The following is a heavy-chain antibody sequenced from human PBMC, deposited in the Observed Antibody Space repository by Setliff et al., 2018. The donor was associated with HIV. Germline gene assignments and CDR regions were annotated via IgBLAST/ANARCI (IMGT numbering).Heavy chain of an antibody. CDR3: AKDRQQWLLLSPRYFDY. V-gene: IGHV1-46*01. CDR2: INPSGGST. J-gene: IGHJ4*02. Sequence: ASVKVSCKASGYTFTSYYMHWVRQAPGQGLEWMGIINPSGGSTSYAQRFQGRVTMTRDTSTSTVYMELSSLRSEDTAVYYCAKDRQQWLLLSPRYFDYWGQGTLVTVSS. CDR1: GYTFTSYY. D-gene: IGHD6-19*01.